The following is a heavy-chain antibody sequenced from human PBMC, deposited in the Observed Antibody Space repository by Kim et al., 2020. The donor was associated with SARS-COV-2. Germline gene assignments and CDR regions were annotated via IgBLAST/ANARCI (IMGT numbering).Heavy chain of an antibody. J-gene: IGHJ6*02. D-gene: IGHD3-9*01. CDR2: ISYDGSNK. Sequence: GGSLRLSCAASGFTFSSYGMHWVRQAPGKGLEWVAVISYDGSNKYYADSVKGRFTISRDNSKNTLYLQMNSLRAEDTAVYYCAKDFAILTAYYNEAWENRAYGMDVWGQGTTVTVSS. CDR1: GFTFSSYG. CDR3: AKDFAILTAYYNEAWENRAYGMDV. V-gene: IGHV3-30*18.